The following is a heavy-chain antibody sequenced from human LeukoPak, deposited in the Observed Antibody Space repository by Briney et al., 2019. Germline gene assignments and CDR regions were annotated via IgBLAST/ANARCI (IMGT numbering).Heavy chain of an antibody. CDR3: ARRSLWFGEYDAFDI. V-gene: IGHV3-74*01. CDR2: INSDGSST. J-gene: IGHJ3*02. D-gene: IGHD3-10*01. CDR1: GFTFSSYW. Sequence: GGSLRLSCAASGFTFSSYWMHWVRQAPGKGLVWVSRINSDGSSTSYADSVKGRFTISRDNAKNTLYLQMNSLRAEDTAVYYCARRSLWFGEYDAFDIWGQGTMVTVSS.